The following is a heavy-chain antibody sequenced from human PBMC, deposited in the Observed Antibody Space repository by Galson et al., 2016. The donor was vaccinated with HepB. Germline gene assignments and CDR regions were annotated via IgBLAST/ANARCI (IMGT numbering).Heavy chain of an antibody. Sequence: SLRLSCAASGFTVSSNNMDWVRQAPGKGLEWVSVFYSSGKTAHADSVEGRFTVSRDTSKNMLYLQMNSLKTEDTAVYYCTTDVGMTTVTNLREDYYGMDVWGQGTTVTVSS. CDR3: TTDVGMTTVTNLREDYYGMDV. V-gene: IGHV3-53*01. J-gene: IGHJ6*02. CDR1: GFTVSSNN. D-gene: IGHD4-17*01. CDR2: FYSSGKT.